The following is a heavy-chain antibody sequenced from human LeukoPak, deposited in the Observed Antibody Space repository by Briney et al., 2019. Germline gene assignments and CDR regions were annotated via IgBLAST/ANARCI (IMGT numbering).Heavy chain of an antibody. CDR1: GYSFTSYW. CDR3: ARHFGGNSAVDY. V-gene: IGHV5-51*01. D-gene: IGHD4-23*01. Sequence: GGSLQISCQGSGYSFTSYWIGWVRPVPGKGLEWMGIIYPGDSDTRYSPSFQGQVTISADKSISTAYLQWSSLKASDTAMYYCARHFGGNSAVDYWGQGTLVTVSS. J-gene: IGHJ4*02. CDR2: IYPGDSDT.